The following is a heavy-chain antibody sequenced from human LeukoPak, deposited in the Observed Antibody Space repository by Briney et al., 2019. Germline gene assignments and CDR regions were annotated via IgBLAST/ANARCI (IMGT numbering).Heavy chain of an antibody. CDR1: GGYISSGDYY. Sequence: SQTLSLTCNVSGGYISSGDYYWSWIRQPPGTGLEWIGYIYYSGSTYYNPSLKSRVTISVDTSKNQFSLKLSSVTAADTAVYYCARDKYYYDSSGYHYYYGMDVWGQGTTVTVSS. D-gene: IGHD3-22*01. V-gene: IGHV4-30-4*01. CDR3: ARDKYYYDSSGYHYYYGMDV. CDR2: IYYSGST. J-gene: IGHJ6*02.